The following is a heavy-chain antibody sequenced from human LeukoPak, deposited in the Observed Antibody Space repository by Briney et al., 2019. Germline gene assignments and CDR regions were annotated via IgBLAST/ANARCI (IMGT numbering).Heavy chain of an antibody. CDR2: IYHSGST. D-gene: IGHD3-10*01. Sequence: SETPSLTCAVSGGSISSSNWWSWVRQPPGKGLEWIGEIYHSGSTNYNPSLKSRVTISVDTSKNQFSLKQSSVTAADTAVYYCATSYYYGSGSSNGPDYYYYYMDVWGKGTTVTVSS. CDR3: ATSYYYGSGSSNGPDYYYYYMDV. J-gene: IGHJ6*03. V-gene: IGHV4-4*02. CDR1: GGSISSSNW.